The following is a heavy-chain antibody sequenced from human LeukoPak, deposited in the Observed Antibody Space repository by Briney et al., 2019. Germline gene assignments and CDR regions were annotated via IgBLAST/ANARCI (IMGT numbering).Heavy chain of an antibody. CDR3: ARNTSSSPWFDP. J-gene: IGHJ5*02. CDR2: VYYIGTT. Sequence: PSETLSLTCTVSGGSVSSPNSYWSWIRQPPGKGLEWIGNVYYIGTTSYNSSLKSRVTISVDTSKNQFSLEVTSMTAADTAVYYCARNTSSSPWFDPWGQGTLVAVSS. CDR1: GGSVSSPNSY. D-gene: IGHD6-6*01. V-gene: IGHV4-61*01.